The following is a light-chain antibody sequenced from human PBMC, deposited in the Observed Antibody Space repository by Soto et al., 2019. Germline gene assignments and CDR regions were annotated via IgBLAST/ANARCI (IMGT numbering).Light chain of an antibody. Sequence: EIVMTQSPATLSVSTGERATLSCRASQSVSRNLAWYQQKPGQAPRRLIYGASTRDTGIPARFSGSGSGTEFTLTISRLQSEDFAVYYCQQYNNWPRGITFGPGTKVDIK. CDR3: QQYNNWPRGIT. J-gene: IGKJ3*01. V-gene: IGKV3-15*01. CDR1: QSVSRN. CDR2: GAS.